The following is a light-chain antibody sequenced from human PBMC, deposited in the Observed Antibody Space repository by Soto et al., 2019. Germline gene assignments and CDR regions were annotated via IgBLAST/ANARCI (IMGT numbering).Light chain of an antibody. Sequence: EIVMTQSPATLSVSPGERATLSCRASQSVSSNLAWYQQKPGQAPRLLIYGASTRATDIPARFSGSGSGTEFTLTISSLQSEDFVVYYCQQYNNWPPLTFGGGTKVEIK. J-gene: IGKJ4*01. CDR1: QSVSSN. CDR2: GAS. V-gene: IGKV3-15*01. CDR3: QQYNNWPPLT.